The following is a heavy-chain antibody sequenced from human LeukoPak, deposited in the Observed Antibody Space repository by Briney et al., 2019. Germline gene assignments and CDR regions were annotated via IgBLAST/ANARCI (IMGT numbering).Heavy chain of an antibody. J-gene: IGHJ3*02. CDR1: GGTFSSYT. Sequence: SVKVSCKASGGTFSSYTISWVRQAPGQGLEWMGRIIPIFGTANYAQKFQGRVTITTDESTSTAYMELSSLRSEDTAVYYCASGEVYGDLDLRAFDIWGQGTMVTVSS. V-gene: IGHV1-69*05. CDR2: IIPIFGTA. D-gene: IGHD4-17*01. CDR3: ASGEVYGDLDLRAFDI.